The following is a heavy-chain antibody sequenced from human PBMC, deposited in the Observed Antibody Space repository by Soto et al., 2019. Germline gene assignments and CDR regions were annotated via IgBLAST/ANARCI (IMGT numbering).Heavy chain of an antibody. D-gene: IGHD5-12*01. V-gene: IGHV3-9*01. CDR1: GFTFYDYA. CDR3: TKDYRDGYNFYYYGMDV. Sequence: PGGSLRLSCAASGFTFYDYAMHWVRQAPGKGLEWVSSISWNSGSIGYADSVKGRFTISRDNGKNSLYLQMNSLRGEDTALYYCTKDYRDGYNFYYYGMDVWGQGTTVTVSS. J-gene: IGHJ6*02. CDR2: ISWNSGSI.